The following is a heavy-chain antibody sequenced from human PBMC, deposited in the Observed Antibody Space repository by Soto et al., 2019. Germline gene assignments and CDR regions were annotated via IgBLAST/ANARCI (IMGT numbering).Heavy chain of an antibody. D-gene: IGHD3-10*01. CDR2: ISSSSSYI. CDR1: GFTFSSYS. Sequence: GGSLRLSCAASGFTFSSYSMNWVRQAPGKGLEWVSSISSSSSYIYYADSVKGRFTISRDNAKNSLYLQMNSLRAEDTAVYYCARASDGSGSYYDHYYGMDVWGQGTTVTVSS. V-gene: IGHV3-21*01. CDR3: ARASDGSGSYYDHYYGMDV. J-gene: IGHJ6*02.